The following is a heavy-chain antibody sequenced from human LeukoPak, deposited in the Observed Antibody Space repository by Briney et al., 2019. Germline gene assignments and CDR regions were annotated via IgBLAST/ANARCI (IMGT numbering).Heavy chain of an antibody. D-gene: IGHD2-2*01. CDR2: MNPNSGNT. CDR1: GYTFTSYD. V-gene: IGHV1-8*03. CDR3: ARGPLYCSSTSCSFYFDY. Sequence: ASVKVSCKASGYTFTSYDINWVRQATGQGLEWMGWMNPNSGNTGYAQKFQGRVTITRNTSISTAYMELCSLRSEDTAVYYCARGPLYCSSTSCSFYFDYWGQGTLVTVSS. J-gene: IGHJ4*02.